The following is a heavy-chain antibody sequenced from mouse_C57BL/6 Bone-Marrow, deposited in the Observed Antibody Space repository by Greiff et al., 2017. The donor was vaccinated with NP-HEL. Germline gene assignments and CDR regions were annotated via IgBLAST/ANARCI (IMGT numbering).Heavy chain of an antibody. D-gene: IGHD2-3*01. Sequence: DVQLQESGPVLVKPGASVKMSCKASGYTFTDYYMNWVKQSHGKSLEWIGVINPYNGGTSYNQKFKGKATLTVDKSSSTAYMELNSLTSEDSAVYYCARWLLHWFAYWGQGTLVTVSA. CDR3: ARWLLHWFAY. V-gene: IGHV1-19*01. CDR1: GYTFTDYY. J-gene: IGHJ3*01. CDR2: INPYNGGT.